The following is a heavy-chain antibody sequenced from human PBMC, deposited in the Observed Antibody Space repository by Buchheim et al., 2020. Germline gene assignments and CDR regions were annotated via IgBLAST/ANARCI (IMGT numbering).Heavy chain of an antibody. J-gene: IGHJ6*02. CDR2: ISSSGSTI. D-gene: IGHD2-2*01. V-gene: IGHV3-48*03. Sequence: EVQLVESGGGLVQPGGSLRLSCAASGFTFSSYEMTWVRQAPGKGLEWISYISSSGSTIYYADSLKGRFTISRDNAKNSLYLHMNSLRVEDTAVYFCARVPGAPPGLDYYYYGMDVWGQGTT. CDR1: GFTFSSYE. CDR3: ARVPGAPPGLDYYYYGMDV.